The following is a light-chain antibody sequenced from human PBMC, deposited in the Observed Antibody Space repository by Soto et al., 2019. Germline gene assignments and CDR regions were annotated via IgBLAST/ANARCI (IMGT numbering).Light chain of an antibody. CDR3: QQYGSSPPWYT. CDR1: QSVSSSY. Sequence: EIVLTQSPGTLSLSPGERATLSCRASQSVSSSYLAWYQQKPGQAPRLLIYGASSRATGIPDRFSGSGSGTDFTFTISRLEPEDFAVYYCQQYGSSPPWYTFGQGNKLEIK. CDR2: GAS. V-gene: IGKV3-20*01. J-gene: IGKJ2*01.